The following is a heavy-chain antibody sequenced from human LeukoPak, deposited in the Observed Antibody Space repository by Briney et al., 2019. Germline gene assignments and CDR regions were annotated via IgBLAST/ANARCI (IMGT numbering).Heavy chain of an antibody. D-gene: IGHD3-22*01. CDR1: GYTLTELS. V-gene: IGHV1-24*01. Sequence: ASVRVSCKVSGYTLTELSMHWVRQAPGKGLEWMGGFDPEDGETIYAQKFQGRVTMTEDTSTDTAYMELSSLRSEDTAVYYCATDSSGGYSYYGMDVWGQGTTVTVSS. CDR2: FDPEDGET. J-gene: IGHJ6*02. CDR3: ATDSSGGYSYYGMDV.